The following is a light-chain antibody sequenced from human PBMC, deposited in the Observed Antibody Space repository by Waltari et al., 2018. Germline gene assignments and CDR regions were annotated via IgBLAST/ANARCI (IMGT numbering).Light chain of an antibody. J-gene: IGLJ3*02. V-gene: IGLV8-61*01. Sequence: QTVVTQEPSLSVSPGGTVTLTCALSSGSLSSTLYVSWYQQTPGHPPRTLVYKTSSQSSGGPDRFSGSIFGKKAALATTGAHADDDADYYCLIYMGSGSWGFGGGSKLTVL. CDR2: KTS. CDR3: LIYMGSGSWG. CDR1: SGSLSSTLY.